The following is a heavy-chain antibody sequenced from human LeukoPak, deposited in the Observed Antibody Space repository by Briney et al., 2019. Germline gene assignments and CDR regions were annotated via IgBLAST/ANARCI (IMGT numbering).Heavy chain of an antibody. Sequence: SQTLSLTCIVSGGSISSGGHYWSWIRQHPGKGLEWIGYINYSGSTYYNPSLKSRVTISVDTSKNQFSLKLSSVTAADTAVYYCARHEPGIAAAGTGEGYWGQGTLVTVSS. CDR1: GGSISSGGHY. V-gene: IGHV4-31*03. J-gene: IGHJ4*02. CDR3: ARHEPGIAAAGTGEGY. CDR2: INYSGST. D-gene: IGHD6-13*01.